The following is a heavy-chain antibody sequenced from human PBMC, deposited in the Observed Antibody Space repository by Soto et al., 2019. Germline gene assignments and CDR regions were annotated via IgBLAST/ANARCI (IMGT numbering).Heavy chain of an antibody. D-gene: IGHD3-3*01. CDR3: ATSGLRFLEWSPKYYMDV. CDR2: ISSSSSTI. V-gene: IGHV3-48*01. J-gene: IGHJ6*03. Sequence: GVLRLSCAASGFTFSSYSMNWVRQAPGKGLEWVSYISSSSSTIYYADSVKGRFTISRDNAKNSLYLQMNSLRAEDTAVYYCATSGLRFLEWSPKYYMDVWGKGTTVTVSS. CDR1: GFTFSSYS.